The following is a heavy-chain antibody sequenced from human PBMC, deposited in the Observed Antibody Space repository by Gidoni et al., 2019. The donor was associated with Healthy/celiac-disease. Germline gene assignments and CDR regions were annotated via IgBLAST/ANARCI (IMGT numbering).Heavy chain of an antibody. CDR2: IYTSGST. CDR3: ARDTTMVRGGYNWFDP. Sequence: QVQLQESGPGLVKPSETLSLTCTVSGGSISSYYWSWIRQPAGKGLEWIGRIYTSGSTNYNPSLKSRVTMSVDTSKNQFSLKLSSVTAADTAVYYCARDTTMVRGGYNWFDPWGQGTLVTVSS. J-gene: IGHJ5*02. D-gene: IGHD3-10*01. CDR1: GGSISSYY. V-gene: IGHV4-4*07.